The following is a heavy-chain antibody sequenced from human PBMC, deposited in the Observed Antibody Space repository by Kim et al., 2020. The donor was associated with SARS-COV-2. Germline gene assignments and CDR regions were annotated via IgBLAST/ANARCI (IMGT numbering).Heavy chain of an antibody. J-gene: IGHJ6*02. CDR1: GGSFSGYY. CDR2: INHSGST. CDR3: ARVNGLAYYYYGMDV. V-gene: IGHV4-34*01. Sequence: SETLSLTCAVYGGSFSGYYWSWIRQPPGKGLEWIGEINHSGSTNYNPSLKSRVTISVDTSKNQFSLKLSSVTAADTAVYYCARVNGLAYYYYGMDVWGQGTTVTVSS. D-gene: IGHD3-9*01.